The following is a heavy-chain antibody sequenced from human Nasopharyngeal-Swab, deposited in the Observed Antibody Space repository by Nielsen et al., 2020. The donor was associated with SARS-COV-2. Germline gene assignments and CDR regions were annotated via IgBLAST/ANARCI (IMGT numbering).Heavy chain of an antibody. Sequence: GESLKISCATSGFTFSSYGMHWVRQAPGKGLEWVAVIWYDGSNKYYADSVRGRFTISRDNAKNSLYLQMNSLRVEDAAVYYCARDAIGIDYWGQGTQVTVSS. CDR1: GFTFSSYG. CDR3: ARDAIGIDY. CDR2: IWYDGSNK. V-gene: IGHV3-33*01. J-gene: IGHJ4*02.